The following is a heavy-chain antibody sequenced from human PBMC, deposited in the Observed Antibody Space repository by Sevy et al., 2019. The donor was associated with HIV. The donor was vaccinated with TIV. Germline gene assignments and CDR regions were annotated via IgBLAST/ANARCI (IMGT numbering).Heavy chain of an antibody. V-gene: IGHV4-39*01. CDR2: IYYTGSS. Sequence: TLSLTCTVSGDSIRSQSHYWAWIRQSPGKGLEWIARIYYTGSSYYNLSLRGRVTISVDTSKAQISLKLTSVTAADTAVYFCARQVRFSGVIINHFDYWGHGTLVTVSS. CDR3: ARQVRFSGVIINHFDY. D-gene: IGHD3-3*01. CDR1: GDSIRSQSHY. J-gene: IGHJ4*01.